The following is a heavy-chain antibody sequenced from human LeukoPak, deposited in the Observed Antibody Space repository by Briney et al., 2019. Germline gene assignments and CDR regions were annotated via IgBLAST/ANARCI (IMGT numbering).Heavy chain of an antibody. V-gene: IGHV4-59*01. D-gene: IGHD3-9*01. CDR3: ARGGYDILTGYDTTLDY. J-gene: IGHJ4*02. CDR2: IYYSGST. CDR1: GGSISSYY. Sequence: PSETLSLTCTVSGGSISSYYWSWIRQPPGKGLEWIGYIYYSGSTNYHPSLKSRVTISVDTSKNQFSLKLSSVTAADTAVYYCARGGYDILTGYDTTLDYWGQGTLVTVSS.